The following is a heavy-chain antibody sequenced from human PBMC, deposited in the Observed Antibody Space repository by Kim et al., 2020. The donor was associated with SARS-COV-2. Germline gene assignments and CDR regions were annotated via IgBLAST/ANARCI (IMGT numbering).Heavy chain of an antibody. D-gene: IGHD5-12*01. V-gene: IGHV3-15*01. CDR3: TTDPSGYDEIYYYYGMDV. J-gene: IGHJ6*02. CDR1: GFTFSNAW. Sequence: GGSLRLSCAASGFTFSNAWMSWVRQAPGKGLEWVGRIKSKTDGGTTDYAAPVKGRFTISRDDSKNTLYLQMNSLKTEDTAVYYCTTDPSGYDEIYYYYGMDVWGQGTTVTVSS. CDR2: IKSKTDGGTT.